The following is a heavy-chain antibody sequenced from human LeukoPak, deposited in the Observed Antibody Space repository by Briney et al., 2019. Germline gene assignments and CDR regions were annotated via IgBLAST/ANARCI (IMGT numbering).Heavy chain of an antibody. CDR3: ARDRYYDFWSGSHYFDY. CDR2: IIPIFDTG. Sequence: ASVKVSCKASGGTFSSYAISWVRQAPGQGLEWMGGIIPIFDTGNSAQKFQGRVTITADKSTSTAYMELSSLRSEDTAVYYCARDRYYDFWSGSHYFDYWGQGTLVTVSS. CDR1: GGTFSSYA. D-gene: IGHD3-3*01. V-gene: IGHV1-69*06. J-gene: IGHJ4*02.